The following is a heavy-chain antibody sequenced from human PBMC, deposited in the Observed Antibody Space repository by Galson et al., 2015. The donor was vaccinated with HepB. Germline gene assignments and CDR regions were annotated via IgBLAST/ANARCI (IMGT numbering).Heavy chain of an antibody. CDR1: GFTFSTYN. Sequence: SLRLSCAGSGFTFSTYNMNWVRQAPGKGLEWVAYISTSSSAIYYADSVKGRITISRDNAKNSLYLQMNSLRAEDTAVYYCARALGGYCSGGSCYSYYYYYGMDVWGQGTTVTVSS. CDR3: ARALGGYCSGGSCYSYYYYYGMDV. J-gene: IGHJ6*02. D-gene: IGHD2-15*01. CDR2: ISTSSSAI. V-gene: IGHV3-48*04.